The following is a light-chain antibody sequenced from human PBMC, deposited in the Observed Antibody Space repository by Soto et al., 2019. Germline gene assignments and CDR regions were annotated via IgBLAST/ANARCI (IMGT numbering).Light chain of an antibody. CDR3: SSYTSSRAYV. CDR2: EVS. Sequence: QSVLTQPASVSGSPGQSITISCTGTSSDVGGYNYVSWYQQQSGKAPKLMIHEVSNRPSGVSNRFSGSKSGNTASLTIFGLQAEDEADYYCSSYTSSRAYVFGIGTQLTVL. V-gene: IGLV2-14*01. J-gene: IGLJ7*01. CDR1: SSDVGGYNY.